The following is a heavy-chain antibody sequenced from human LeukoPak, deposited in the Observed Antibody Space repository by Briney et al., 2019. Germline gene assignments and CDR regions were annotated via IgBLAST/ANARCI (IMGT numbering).Heavy chain of an antibody. J-gene: IGHJ4*02. Sequence: PGRSLRLSCAASGFTFSNYAMPWVRQTPGKGLEWLAIIWYDGSNEYYADSVKGRFTISRDNSKNTLYLQMNSLRAEDTAVYYCAKDPVTTVTGYFDYWGQGTLVTVSS. CDR2: IWYDGSNE. CDR3: AKDPVTTVTGYFDY. V-gene: IGHV3-33*06. D-gene: IGHD4-17*01. CDR1: GFTFSNYA.